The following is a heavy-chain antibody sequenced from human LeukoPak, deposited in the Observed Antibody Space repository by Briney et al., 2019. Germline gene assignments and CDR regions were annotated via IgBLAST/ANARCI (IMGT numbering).Heavy chain of an antibody. CDR2: ISWDESTT. Sequence: GGSLRLSCAASGLSIGDNSMHWVRQAPGKGLEWVSLISWDESTTYYSDSVKGRFTVSRDSSKNSLHLQMNSLRTEDTALYYCARGPNRWWVVSRNWGMDLWGQGTTVTVSS. CDR1: GLSIGDNS. D-gene: IGHD2-15*01. V-gene: IGHV3-43*01. CDR3: ARGPNRWWVVSRNWGMDL. J-gene: IGHJ6*02.